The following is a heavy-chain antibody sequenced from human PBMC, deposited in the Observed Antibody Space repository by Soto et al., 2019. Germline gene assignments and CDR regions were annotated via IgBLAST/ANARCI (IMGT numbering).Heavy chain of an antibody. CDR3: ARVLSGGYYDSSGYSDY. Sequence: ASVKVSCKASGYTFTSYGISCVRQAPRQGLEWMGWISAYNGNTNYAQKLQGRVTMTRDTSTSTLYMELSSLRSEDTAVYYCARVLSGGYYDSSGYSDYWGQGTLVTVSS. V-gene: IGHV1-18*01. CDR1: GYTFTSYG. D-gene: IGHD3-22*01. J-gene: IGHJ4*02. CDR2: ISAYNGNT.